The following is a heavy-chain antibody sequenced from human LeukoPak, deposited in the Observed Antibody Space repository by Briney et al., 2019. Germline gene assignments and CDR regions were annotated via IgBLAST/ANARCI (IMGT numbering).Heavy chain of an antibody. CDR1: GFTFSHFA. CDR2: IYRGGST. J-gene: IGHJ4*02. D-gene: IGHD3-22*01. Sequence: GRSLRLSCEASGFTFSHFAMHWVRQAPGKGLEWVSIIYRGGSTHYADSVKGRFTISRDNSKNTVYLQMNSLRAEDTAVYYCARGLNTYDSSGFYLFWGQGTLVTVSS. CDR3: ARGLNTYDSSGFYLF. V-gene: IGHV3-53*01.